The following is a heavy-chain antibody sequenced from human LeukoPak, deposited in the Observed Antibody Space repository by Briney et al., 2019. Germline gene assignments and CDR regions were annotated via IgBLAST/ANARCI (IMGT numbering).Heavy chain of an antibody. D-gene: IGHD5-12*01. CDR3: ARQPPKNIVDTIPFDY. Sequence: VESLKISFQGSGCRFTSYWIGWVRPVPGKGLEWMGIIYPGDCDTRYSPSFQGQVTISAVKSISTAHLQWRSLKASDNAMYYCARQPPKNIVDTIPFDYWGQGTLVTVSS. CDR1: GCRFTSYW. J-gene: IGHJ4*02. CDR2: IYPGDCDT. V-gene: IGHV5-51*01.